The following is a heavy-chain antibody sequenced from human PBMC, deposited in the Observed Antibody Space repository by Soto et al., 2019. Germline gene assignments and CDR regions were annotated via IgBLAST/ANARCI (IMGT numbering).Heavy chain of an antibody. Sequence: QVQLVESGGGVVQPGRSLRLSCAASGFTFSSYGMHWVRQAPGKGLEWVAVIWYDGSNKYYADSVKGRFTISRDNSKNTLYLQLNSLRVEDTAVYYCARYRGGVNDLWGRGTLVTVSS. CDR3: ARYRGGVNDL. CDR1: GFTFSSYG. CDR2: IWYDGSNK. D-gene: IGHD3-10*01. J-gene: IGHJ2*01. V-gene: IGHV3-33*01.